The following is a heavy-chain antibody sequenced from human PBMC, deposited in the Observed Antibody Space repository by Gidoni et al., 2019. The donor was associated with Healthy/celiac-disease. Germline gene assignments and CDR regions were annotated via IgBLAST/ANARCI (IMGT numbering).Heavy chain of an antibody. CDR2: IKSKTDGGTT. J-gene: IGHJ4*02. Sequence: EVQLVESGGGLVKPGGSLSLSSAASGFTFSNAWMSWVGQALGKGWEWVGRIKSKTDGGTTDYAAPVKGRFTISRDDSKNTLYLQMNSLKTEDTAVYYCTTRIAVAVNFDYWGQGTLVTVSS. CDR3: TTRIAVAVNFDY. D-gene: IGHD6-19*01. V-gene: IGHV3-15*01. CDR1: GFTFSNAW.